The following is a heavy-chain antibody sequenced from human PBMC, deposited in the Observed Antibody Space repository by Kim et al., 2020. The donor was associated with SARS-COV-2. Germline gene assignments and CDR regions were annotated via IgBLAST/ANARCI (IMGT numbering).Heavy chain of an antibody. J-gene: IGHJ4*02. D-gene: IGHD3-10*01. Sequence: SFQGQVTISADKSISTAYLQWSSLKASDTAMYYCARHGAFVDSGESHFDYWGQGTLVTVSS. V-gene: IGHV5-51*01. CDR3: ARHGAFVDSGESHFDY.